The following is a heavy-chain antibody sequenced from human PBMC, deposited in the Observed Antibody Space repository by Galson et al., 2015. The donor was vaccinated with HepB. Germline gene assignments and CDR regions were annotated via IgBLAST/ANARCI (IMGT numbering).Heavy chain of an antibody. CDR2: ISSNGGST. J-gene: IGHJ3*02. V-gene: IGHV3-64*01. CDR1: GFTFSSYA. Sequence: SLRLSCAASGFTFSSYAMHWVRQAPGKGLEYVSAISSNGGSTYYANSVKGRFTISRDNSKNTLYLQMGSLRAEDMAVYYCAGRGGSYHPSPYDAFDIWGQGTMVTVSS. CDR3: AGRGGSYHPSPYDAFDI. D-gene: IGHD1-26*01.